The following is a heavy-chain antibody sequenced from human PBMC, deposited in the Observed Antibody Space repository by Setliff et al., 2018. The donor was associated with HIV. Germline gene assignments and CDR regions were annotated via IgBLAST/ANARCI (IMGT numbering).Heavy chain of an antibody. CDR3: ARRIDDSGSFPDKNWFDT. CDR2: IYTTGST. V-gene: IGHV4-4*09. D-gene: IGHD3-10*01. CDR1: GDSISNYY. Sequence: LSLTCTVSGDSISNYYWSWVRQPPGKGLEWIGYIYTTGSTNYNPSLKSRVTMSVDTSKNQFSLRLTSVTAADTAVYYCARRIDDSGSFPDKNWFDTWGQGSLVTVSS. J-gene: IGHJ5*02.